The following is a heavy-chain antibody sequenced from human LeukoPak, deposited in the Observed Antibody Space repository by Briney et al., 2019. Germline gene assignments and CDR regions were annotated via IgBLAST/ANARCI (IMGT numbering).Heavy chain of an antibody. J-gene: IGHJ4*02. CDR2: ISYDGSNK. D-gene: IGHD6-19*01. CDR1: GFTFSSYA. V-gene: IGHV3-30-3*01. CDR3: ARRAGPVFYYFDY. Sequence: GGSLRLSCAASGFTFSSYAMHWVRQAPGKGLEWVAVISYDGSNKYYADSVKGRFTISRDNSKNTLYLQMNSLRAEDTAVYYCARRAGPVFYYFDYWGQGTLVTVSS.